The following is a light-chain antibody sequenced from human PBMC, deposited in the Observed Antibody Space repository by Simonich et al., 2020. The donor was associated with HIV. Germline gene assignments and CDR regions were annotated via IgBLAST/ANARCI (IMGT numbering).Light chain of an antibody. Sequence: DIVMTQSPDSLSVSLGERATINCKSSQSVLYCPNNQYSLGWYQQKPEQPPKLLIYWASTRESGVPDRFSGSGSGTDFTLTISSLQAEDVAVYYCQQYYSTPYTFGQGTKLEIK. J-gene: IGKJ2*01. CDR2: WAS. CDR1: QSVLYCPNNQYS. V-gene: IGKV4-1*01. CDR3: QQYYSTPYT.